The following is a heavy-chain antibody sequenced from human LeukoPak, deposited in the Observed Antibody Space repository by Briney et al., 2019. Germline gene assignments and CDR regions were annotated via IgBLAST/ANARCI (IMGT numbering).Heavy chain of an antibody. Sequence: SETLSLTCTVSGGSIISSSYYWDWIRQPPGKGLDWIGSFYYSGSTYYNPSLKSRVTISVDTSKNQFSLKLSSVTAADTAVYYCARHFSGAAAPLPFDYWGQGTLVTVSS. V-gene: IGHV4-39*01. D-gene: IGHD6-13*01. J-gene: IGHJ4*02. CDR3: ARHFSGAAAPLPFDY. CDR2: FYYSGST. CDR1: GGSIISSSYY.